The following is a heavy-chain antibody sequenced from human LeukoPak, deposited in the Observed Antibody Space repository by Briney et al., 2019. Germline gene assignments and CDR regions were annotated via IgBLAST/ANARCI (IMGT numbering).Heavy chain of an antibody. CDR2: IRYDGSNK. J-gene: IGHJ6*03. D-gene: IGHD2-2*01. Sequence: GGSLRLSCAASGFTFSSYGMHWVRQAPGKGLEWVAFIRYDGSNKYYADSVKGRFTISRDNSKNTLYLQMNSLRAEDTAVYYCANKERYCSSTSCLTDMDVWGKGTTVTVSS. CDR1: GFTFSSYG. V-gene: IGHV3-30*02. CDR3: ANKERYCSSTSCLTDMDV.